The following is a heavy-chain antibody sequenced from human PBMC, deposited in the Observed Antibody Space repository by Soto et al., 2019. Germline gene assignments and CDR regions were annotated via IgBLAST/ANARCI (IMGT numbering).Heavy chain of an antibody. D-gene: IGHD3-16*01. V-gene: IGHV1-18*01. CDR3: ARGRDYVWECIY. Sequence: ASVKVSCKASGYTFTSYGISWVRQAPGQGLEWMGWISAYNGNTNYAQKFQGRVTITADESTSTAYMELSSLRSEDTAVYYCARGRDYVWECIYWGQGTMVTVS. J-gene: IGHJ3*01. CDR2: ISAYNGNT. CDR1: GYTFTSYG.